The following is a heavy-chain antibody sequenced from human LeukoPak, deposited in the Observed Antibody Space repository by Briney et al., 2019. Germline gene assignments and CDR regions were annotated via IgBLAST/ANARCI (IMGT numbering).Heavy chain of an antibody. D-gene: IGHD3-3*01. CDR2: ISYDGSNK. Sequence: PGGSLRLSCAASGFTFSSYAMPWVRQAPGKGLEWVAVISYDGSNKYYADSVKGRFTISRDNSKNTLYLQMNGLRAEDTAVYYCAKDFDYGDYWGQGTLVTVSS. CDR1: GFTFSSYA. V-gene: IGHV3-30-3*01. CDR3: AKDFDYGDY. J-gene: IGHJ4*02.